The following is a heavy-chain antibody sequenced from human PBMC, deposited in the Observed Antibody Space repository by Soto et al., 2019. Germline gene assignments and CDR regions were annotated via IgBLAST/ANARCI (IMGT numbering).Heavy chain of an antibody. Sequence: WVSPRLSWAASGLTFSSYGMHWVRQAPGKGLEWVAVISYDGSNKYYADSVKGRFTISRDNSKNTLYLQMNSLRAEDTAVYYGEKSSGLVYYFDYWGKGTLVTVSS. CDR1: GLTFSSYG. V-gene: IGHV3-30*18. CDR3: EKSSGLVYYFDY. D-gene: IGHD3-9*01. CDR2: ISYDGSNK. J-gene: IGHJ4*02.